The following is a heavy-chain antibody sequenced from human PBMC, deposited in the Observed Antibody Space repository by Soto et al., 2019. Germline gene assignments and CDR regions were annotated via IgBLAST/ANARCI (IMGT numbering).Heavy chain of an antibody. CDR2: ISGSGGST. CDR3: AKDEDNYDSSGYYWGEWFYYFDY. J-gene: IGHJ4*02. V-gene: IGHV3-23*01. Sequence: EVQLLESGGGLVQPGGSLRLSCAASGFTFSSYAMSWVRQAPGKGLEWVSAISGSGGSTYYADSVKGRFTISRDNSKNTLYLQMNSLRAEDTAVYYCAKDEDNYDSSGYYWGEWFYYFDYWGQGTLVTVSS. CDR1: GFTFSSYA. D-gene: IGHD3-22*01.